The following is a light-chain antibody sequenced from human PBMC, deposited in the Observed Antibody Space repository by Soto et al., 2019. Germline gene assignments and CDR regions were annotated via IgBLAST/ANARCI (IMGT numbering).Light chain of an antibody. CDR1: SSDVGGYNY. V-gene: IGLV2-14*01. CDR3: SSDTSSQV. CDR2: EVS. Sequence: QSALTQPASVSGSPGQSITISCTGTSSDVGGYNYVSWYQQHPGKAPKLMIYEVSNRPSGVSNRFSGSKSGNTASLTISGLQAEDEADYYCSSDTSSQVFGGGTKVTVL. J-gene: IGLJ3*02.